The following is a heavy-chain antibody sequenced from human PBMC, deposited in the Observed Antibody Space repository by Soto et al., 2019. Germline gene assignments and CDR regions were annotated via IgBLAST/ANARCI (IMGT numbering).Heavy chain of an antibody. J-gene: IGHJ5*02. V-gene: IGHV1-69*01. D-gene: IGHD3-10*01. CDR3: AREYMAPGHGWFDP. CDR2: IIPIFGTA. CDR1: GGTFSSYA. Sequence: QVQLVQSGAEVKKPGSSVKVSCTASGGTFSSYAISWVRQAPGQGLEWMGGIIPIFGTANYAQKFQGRVTITADESTRTADMEMSSMSSEDTAVYYCAREYMAPGHGWFDPWGQGTLVTVSS.